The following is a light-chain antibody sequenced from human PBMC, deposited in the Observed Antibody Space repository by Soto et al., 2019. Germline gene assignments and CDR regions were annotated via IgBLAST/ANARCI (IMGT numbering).Light chain of an antibody. V-gene: IGLV2-23*02. CDR2: EVS. J-gene: IGLJ1*01. Sequence: QSSLTRPASVSVSPGQSITISCPGTSSDVGSYNLVSWYQQHPGKAPKVMIYEVSKRPSGVSNRFSGSKSGNTASLTISGVQAEDEADYYCCSYAGSSTYVFGTGTKVTVL. CDR1: SSDVGSYNL. CDR3: CSYAGSSTYV.